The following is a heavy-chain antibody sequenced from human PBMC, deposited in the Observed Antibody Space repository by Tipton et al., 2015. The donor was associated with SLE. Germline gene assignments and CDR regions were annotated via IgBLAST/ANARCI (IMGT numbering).Heavy chain of an antibody. D-gene: IGHD1-26*01. J-gene: IGHJ3*02. CDR3: ARGGVGAVDAFDI. V-gene: IGHV4-59*12. Sequence: TLSLTCTVSGDSISSYYWSWIRQPPGKGLEWIGYIYYSGSTYYNPSLKSRVTISVDTSKNQFSLKLSSVTAADTAVYYCARGGVGAVDAFDIWGQGTMVTVSS. CDR2: IYYSGST. CDR1: GDSISSYY.